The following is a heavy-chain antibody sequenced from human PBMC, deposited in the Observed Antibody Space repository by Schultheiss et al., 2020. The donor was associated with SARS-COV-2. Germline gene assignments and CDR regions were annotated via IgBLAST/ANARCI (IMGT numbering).Heavy chain of an antibody. V-gene: IGHV1-8*03. CDR2: MNPNSGNT. CDR1: GYTFTGYY. D-gene: IGHD2-2*01. J-gene: IGHJ6*02. CDR3: ARLQLGYCSSTSCYGGLRFYYGMDV. Sequence: ASVKVSCKASGYTFTGYYMHWVRQAPGQGLEWMGWMNPNSGNTGYAQKFQGRVTITADESTSTAYMELSSLRSEDTAVYYCARLQLGYCSSTSCYGGLRFYYGMDVWGQGTTVTVSS.